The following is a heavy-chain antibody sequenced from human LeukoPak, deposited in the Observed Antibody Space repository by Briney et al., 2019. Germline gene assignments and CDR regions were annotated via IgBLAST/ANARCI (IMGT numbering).Heavy chain of an antibody. CDR1: GGSISSSSYY. D-gene: IGHD5-12*01. Sequence: PSETLSLTCIVSGGSISSSSYYWGWIRQPPGKGLEWIGSIYYSGSTYYNPSLKSRVTISVDTSKNQFSLKLSSVTAADTAVYYCARQSIVATIPFDYWGQGTLVTVSS. V-gene: IGHV4-39*01. CDR2: IYYSGST. J-gene: IGHJ4*02. CDR3: ARQSIVATIPFDY.